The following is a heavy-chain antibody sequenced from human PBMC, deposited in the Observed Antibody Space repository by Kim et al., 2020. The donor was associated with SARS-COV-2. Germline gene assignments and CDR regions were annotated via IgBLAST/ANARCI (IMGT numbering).Heavy chain of an antibody. Sequence: GGSLRLSCAASGFIFTDYSVNWVRQAPGKGLEWIAYISVSSSAITYADSVRGRFTISRDNAKNSLYLQMNSLRDEDTASSSGLRDWSHSLYYWGRGALVTVSS. CDR3: LRDWSHSLYY. CDR1: GFIFTDYS. V-gene: IGHV3-48*02. CDR2: ISVSSSAI. J-gene: IGHJ4*02. D-gene: IGHD3-3*01.